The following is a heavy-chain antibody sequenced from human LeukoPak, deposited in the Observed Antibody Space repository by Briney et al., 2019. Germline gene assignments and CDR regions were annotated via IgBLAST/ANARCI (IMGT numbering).Heavy chain of an antibody. D-gene: IGHD1-1*01. J-gene: IGHJ4*02. CDR1: GFTFSSYA. Sequence: PGGSLRLSCAASGFTFSSYAMHWVRQAPGKGLEYVSAISSNGGSTYYANSVKGRFTISRDNSKNTLYLQMGSLRAEDMAVYYCARAWNDGNDYWGQGTLVTVSS. CDR2: ISSNGGST. V-gene: IGHV3-64*01. CDR3: ARAWNDGNDY.